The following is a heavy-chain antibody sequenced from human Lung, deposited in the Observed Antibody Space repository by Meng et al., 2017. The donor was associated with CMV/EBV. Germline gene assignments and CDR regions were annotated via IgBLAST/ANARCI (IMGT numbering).Heavy chain of an antibody. D-gene: IGHD2-2*02. V-gene: IGHV4-34*01. Sequence: SETLSLXXAVYGGSFSGYYWSWIRQPPGKGLEWIREINHSGSTNYNPSLKSRVTITVDTSKNQFSLKLSSVTDADTAVYYCTRGGYCSSNSCYKLYRNWFDPWGQGXLVTVSS. J-gene: IGHJ5*02. CDR2: INHSGST. CDR1: GGSFSGYY. CDR3: TRGGYCSSNSCYKLYRNWFDP.